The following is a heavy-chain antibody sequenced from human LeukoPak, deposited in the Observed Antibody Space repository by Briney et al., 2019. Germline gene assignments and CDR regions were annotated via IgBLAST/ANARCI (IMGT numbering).Heavy chain of an antibody. V-gene: IGHV3-21*01. CDR3: ARGGVPLVVVHIDYYYMDV. D-gene: IGHD2-2*01. Sequence: PGGSLRLSCAASGFTFSSYSMHWVRQAPGKGLEWVSSISSSGSCIYYADTFKGRFTISRDNAKHSLYLQMNSLRAEDTAVYYCARGGVPLVVVHIDYYYMDVWGKGSTVTVSS. CDR2: ISSSGSCI. J-gene: IGHJ6*03. CDR1: GFTFSSYS.